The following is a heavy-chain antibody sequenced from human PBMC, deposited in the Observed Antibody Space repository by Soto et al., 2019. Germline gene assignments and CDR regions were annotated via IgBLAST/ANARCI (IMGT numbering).Heavy chain of an antibody. D-gene: IGHD3-3*02. CDR1: GFTFSSFS. Sequence: GGSLRLSCAASGFTFSSFSMNWVRQAPGKGLEWVSSISSSSSYIYYADSVKGRFTISRDNAKNSLYLQMNSLRAEDTAVYYCARGAPFYPFDYWGQGTLVTVSS. V-gene: IGHV3-21*01. J-gene: IGHJ4*02. CDR3: ARGAPFYPFDY. CDR2: ISSSSSYI.